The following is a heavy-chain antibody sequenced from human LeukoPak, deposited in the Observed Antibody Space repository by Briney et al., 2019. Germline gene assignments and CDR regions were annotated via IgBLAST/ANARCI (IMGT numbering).Heavy chain of an antibody. CDR3: ARDPSDHIAAAGPNYYYYGMDV. Sequence: GGSLRLSCAASGFTVSSNYMSWVRQAPGKGLEWVSVIYSGGSTYYADSVKGRFTISRDNSKNTLYLRMNSLRAEDTAVYYCARDPSDHIAAAGPNYYYYGMDVWGQGTTVTVSS. V-gene: IGHV3-66*01. D-gene: IGHD6-13*01. CDR2: IYSGGST. J-gene: IGHJ6*02. CDR1: GFTVSSNY.